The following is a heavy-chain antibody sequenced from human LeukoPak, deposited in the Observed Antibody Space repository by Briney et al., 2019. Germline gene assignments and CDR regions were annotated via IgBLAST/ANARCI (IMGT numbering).Heavy chain of an antibody. CDR3: AKGLFHDPSWFDP. D-gene: IGHD2/OR15-2a*01. J-gene: IGHJ5*02. Sequence: GRSLRLSCAASGFTFSSYGMHWVRQAPGTGLEWVAVISYDGSNKYYADSVKGRFTISRDNSKNTLYLQMNSLRAEDTAVYYCAKGLFHDPSWFDPWGQGTLVTVSS. CDR2: ISYDGSNK. V-gene: IGHV3-30*18. CDR1: GFTFSSYG.